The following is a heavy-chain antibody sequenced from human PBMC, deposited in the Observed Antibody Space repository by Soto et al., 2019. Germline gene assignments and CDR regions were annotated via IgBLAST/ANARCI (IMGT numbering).Heavy chain of an antibody. D-gene: IGHD3-10*01. CDR2: IWHDGSKK. V-gene: IGHV3-33*01. CDR3: ARDRGDFGSGGSFFDY. CDR1: RFRNYG. J-gene: IGHJ4*02. Sequence: QVQLVVSGGGVVQPGRSLRLSCAASRFRNYGMHWVRQAPGKGLEWVALIWHDGSKKHYADSVKGRFTISRDDSKNTVDLQMNGLRADDTAVYYCARDRGDFGSGGSFFDYWGQGTLVTVSS.